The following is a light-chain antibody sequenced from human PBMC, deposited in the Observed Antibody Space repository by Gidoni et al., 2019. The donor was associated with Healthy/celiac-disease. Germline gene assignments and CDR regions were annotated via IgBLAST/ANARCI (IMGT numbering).Light chain of an antibody. CDR3: QAWDSSTVV. Sequence: SYELTPPPSVSVSPGQTASITCSGDKLGAKYACWYQQKPGQSPVLVIYQDSKRPSGIPERFSGSNSGNTATLTISGTQAMDEADYYCQAWDSSTVVFGGGTKLT. CDR1: KLGAKY. CDR2: QDS. J-gene: IGLJ2*01. V-gene: IGLV3-1*01.